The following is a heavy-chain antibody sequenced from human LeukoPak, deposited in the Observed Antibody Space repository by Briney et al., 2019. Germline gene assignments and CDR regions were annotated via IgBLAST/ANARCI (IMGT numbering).Heavy chain of an antibody. CDR2: INHSGST. Sequence: TSSETLSLTCAVYGGSFSGYYWSWIRQPPGKGLEWIGEINHSGSTNYNPSLKSRVTISVDTSKNQFSLKLSSVTAADTAVYYCARGHSYGLLHRHYYYYMDVWGKGTTVTVSS. CDR3: ARGHSYGLLHRHYYYYMDV. V-gene: IGHV4-34*01. J-gene: IGHJ6*03. CDR1: GGSFSGYY. D-gene: IGHD5-18*01.